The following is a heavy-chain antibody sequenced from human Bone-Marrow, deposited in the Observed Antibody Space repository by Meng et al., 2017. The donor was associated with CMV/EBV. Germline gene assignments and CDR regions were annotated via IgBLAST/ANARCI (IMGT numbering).Heavy chain of an antibody. D-gene: IGHD1-26*01. V-gene: IGHV1-18*01. CDR3: ARDLRHGGSYYAFDY. Sequence: ASVKVSCKASGYTFTSYGISWVRQAPGQGLEWMGWISAHNGNTNYAQKLQGRVTMTTDTSTSTAYMELRSLRSDDTAVYYCARDLRHGGSYYAFDYWGQGTLVTVSS. CDR1: GYTFTSYG. CDR2: ISAHNGNT. J-gene: IGHJ4*02.